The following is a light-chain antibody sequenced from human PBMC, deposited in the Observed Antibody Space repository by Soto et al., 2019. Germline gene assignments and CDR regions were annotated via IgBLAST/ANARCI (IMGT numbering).Light chain of an antibody. V-gene: IGKV3-11*01. CDR2: DGS. Sequence: EFVLTQSPGTLSLSPGERVTLSCRASQNLHSFLNWYQQRPGQAPRPLIYDGSKRPAGVPDRISGDGSGTDYTLTISSLEHEDFAVYYCQQRTRWPMPFGQGTRLEI. CDR3: QQRTRWPMP. CDR1: QNLHSF. J-gene: IGKJ5*01.